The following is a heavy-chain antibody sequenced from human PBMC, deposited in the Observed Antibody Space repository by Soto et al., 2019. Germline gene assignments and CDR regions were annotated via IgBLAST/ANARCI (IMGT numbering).Heavy chain of an antibody. Sequence: QVQLVESGGGVVQPGRSLRLSCAASGFTFSSYGMHWVRQAPGKGLEWVAVIWYDGSNKYYADPVKGRFTISRDNSKNTMYQQMNGLRADDTAAYYCARDAIAYGGGDCSLDIWGQGTMVTVAS. D-gene: IGHD2-21*02. CDR3: ARDAIAYGGGDCSLDI. CDR2: IWYDGSNK. J-gene: IGHJ3*02. CDR1: GFTFSSYG. V-gene: IGHV3-33*01.